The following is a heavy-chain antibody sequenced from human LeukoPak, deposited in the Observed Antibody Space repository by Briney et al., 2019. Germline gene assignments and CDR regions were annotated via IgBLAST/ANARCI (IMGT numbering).Heavy chain of an antibody. J-gene: IGHJ4*02. CDR3: ARDFPYYYDTSGYYFDY. V-gene: IGHV3-7*01. Sequence: GGSLRLSCAASGFTFSTYWMSWVRQAPGKGLEWVANIKQDGSEKYYVDSAKGRFTISRDNAKSSLYLQMNSLRAEDTAVYYCARDFPYYYDTSGYYFDYWGQGTLVTVSS. CDR2: IKQDGSEK. CDR1: GFTFSTYW. D-gene: IGHD3-22*01.